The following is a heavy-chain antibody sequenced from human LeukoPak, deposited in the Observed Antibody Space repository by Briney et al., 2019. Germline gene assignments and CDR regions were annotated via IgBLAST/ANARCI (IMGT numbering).Heavy chain of an antibody. CDR1: GGSISSSSYY. CDR2: IYYSGST. V-gene: IGHV4-39*07. J-gene: IGHJ4*02. Sequence: PSETLSLTCTVSGGSISSSSYYWGWIRQPPGKGLEWIGSIYYSGSTYYNPSLKSRVTISVDTSKNQFSLKLSSVTAADTAVYYCARDSSGWLRGLYYFDYWGQGTLVTVSS. D-gene: IGHD6-19*01. CDR3: ARDSSGWLRGLYYFDY.